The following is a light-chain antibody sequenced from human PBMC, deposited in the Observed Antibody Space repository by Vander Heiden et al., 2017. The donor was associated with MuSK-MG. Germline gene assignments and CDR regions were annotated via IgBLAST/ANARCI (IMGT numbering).Light chain of an antibody. V-gene: IGKV3-11*01. J-gene: IGKJ4*01. CDR1: QSVSSY. CDR3: QQRSNWPPT. CDR2: DAS. Sequence: IVLTQSPATLSLSPGERATLSCRASQSVSSYLAWYQQNPGQAPRLLIYDASNRATGIPARFSVRGSGTDFTLTISSLEPEDFAVYYCQQRSNWPPTFGGGTKVEIK.